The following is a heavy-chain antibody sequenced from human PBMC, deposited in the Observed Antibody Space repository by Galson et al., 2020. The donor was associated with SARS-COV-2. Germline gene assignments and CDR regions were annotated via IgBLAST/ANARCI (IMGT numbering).Heavy chain of an antibody. V-gene: IGHV1-69*04. CDR3: ARDKGSGYSYENAFDI. D-gene: IGHD5-18*01. CDR2: IIPILGIA. Sequence: SVKVSCKASGGTFSSYTISWVRQAPGQGLEWMGRIIPILGIANYAQKFQGRVTITADKSTSTAYMELSSLRSEDTAVYYCARDKGSGYSYENAFDIWGQGTMVTVSS. J-gene: IGHJ3*02. CDR1: GGTFSSYT.